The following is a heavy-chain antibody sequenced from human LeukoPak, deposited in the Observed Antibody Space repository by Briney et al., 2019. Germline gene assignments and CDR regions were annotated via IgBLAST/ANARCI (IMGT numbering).Heavy chain of an antibody. CDR2: ICYSGST. CDR3: ARGPPRTRNAFDI. CDR1: GGSISSYY. D-gene: IGHD1-7*01. Sequence: SETLSLTCTVSGGSISSYYWSWIRQPPGKGLEWIGYICYSGSTNYNPSLKSRVTISVDTSKNQFSLKLSSVTAADTAVYYCARGPPRTRNAFDIWGQGTMVTVSS. J-gene: IGHJ3*02. V-gene: IGHV4-59*01.